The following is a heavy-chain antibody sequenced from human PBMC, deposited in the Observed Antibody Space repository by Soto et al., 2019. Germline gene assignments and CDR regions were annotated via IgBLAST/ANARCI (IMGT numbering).Heavy chain of an antibody. CDR1: GFTFSSYG. D-gene: IGHD3-16*01. CDR2: ISYDGSNK. Sequence: QVQLVESGGGVDQPGRSLRLSCAASGFTFSSYGMHWVRQAPGKGLEWVAVISYDGSNKYYADSVKGRFTISRDNSKNTLYLQMNSLRAEDTAVYYCAKDYVGGSYLGYWGQGTLVTVSS. J-gene: IGHJ4*02. V-gene: IGHV3-30*18. CDR3: AKDYVGGSYLGY.